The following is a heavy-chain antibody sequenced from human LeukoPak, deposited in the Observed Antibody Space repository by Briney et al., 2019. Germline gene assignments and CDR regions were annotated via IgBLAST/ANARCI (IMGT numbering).Heavy chain of an antibody. V-gene: IGHV3-74*01. J-gene: IGHJ4*02. D-gene: IGHD1-26*01. CDR3: ASDVRGSYFRDY. CDR1: GLTFSSYW. CDR2: INSDGSST. Sequence: GGSLRLSCSTSGLTFSSYWMHWVRQAPGKGLVWVSRINSDGSSTSYADSVKGRFTISRDNAKNTLYLQMNSLRAEDTAVYYCASDVRGSYFRDYWGQGTLVTVSS.